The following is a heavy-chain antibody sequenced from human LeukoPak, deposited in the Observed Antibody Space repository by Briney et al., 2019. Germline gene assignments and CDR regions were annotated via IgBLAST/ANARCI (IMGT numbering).Heavy chain of an antibody. J-gene: IGHJ5*02. CDR2: ISAYNGNT. D-gene: IGHD2-15*01. Sequence: ASVKVSCKASGYTFTRYGISWMRQAPGQGLEWMGWISAYNGNTNYAQKLQGRVTMTTDTSTSTAYMELRSLRSDDTAAYSCARDLRSGSSNFPTHWFDPWGQGTLVTVSS. V-gene: IGHV1-18*01. CDR3: ARDLRSGSSNFPTHWFDP. CDR1: GYTFTRYG.